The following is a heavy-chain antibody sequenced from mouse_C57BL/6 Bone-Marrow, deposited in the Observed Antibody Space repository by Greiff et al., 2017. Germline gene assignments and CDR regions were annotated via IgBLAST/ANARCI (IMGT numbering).Heavy chain of an antibody. Sequence: VKLVESGPGLVAPSQSLSITCTVSGFSLTSYGVSWVRQPPGKGLEWLGVIWGDGSTNYHSALISRLSISKDNSKSQVFLKLNSLQTDDTATYYCAKPAIYYGSSYGYYAIDYSGQGSSVTVSS. CDR1: GFSLTSYG. CDR3: AKPAIYYGSSYGYYAIDY. V-gene: IGHV2-3*01. D-gene: IGHD1-1*01. CDR2: IWGDGST. J-gene: IGHJ4*01.